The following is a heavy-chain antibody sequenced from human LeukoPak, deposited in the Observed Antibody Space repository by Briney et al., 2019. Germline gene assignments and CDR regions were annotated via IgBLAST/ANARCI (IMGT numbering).Heavy chain of an antibody. V-gene: IGHV1-69*01. CDR3: ARGSNQYQLPSSPPRTIPDAFDI. Sequence: SVKVSCKASGGTFSSYAISWVRQAPGQGLEWMGGIIPIFGTANYAQKFQGRVTITADESTSTAYMELSSLSSEDTAVYYCARGSNQYQLPSSPPRTIPDAFDIWGQGTMVTVSS. CDR1: GGTFSSYA. CDR2: IIPIFGTA. D-gene: IGHD2-2*01. J-gene: IGHJ3*02.